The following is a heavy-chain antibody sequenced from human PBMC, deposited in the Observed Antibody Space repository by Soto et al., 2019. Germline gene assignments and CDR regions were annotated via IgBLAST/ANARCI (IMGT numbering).Heavy chain of an antibody. J-gene: IGHJ4*02. CDR2: IYYSGST. CDR1: GGSISSYY. D-gene: IGHD3-9*01. Sequence: SETLSLTCTVSGGSISSYYWSWIRQPPGKGLEWIGYIYYSGSTNYNPSLKSRVTISVDTSKNQFSLKLSSVTAADPAVYYCARLSRPYYDILTGPQSHFDYWGQGTLVTVSS. CDR3: ARLSRPYYDILTGPQSHFDY. V-gene: IGHV4-59*08.